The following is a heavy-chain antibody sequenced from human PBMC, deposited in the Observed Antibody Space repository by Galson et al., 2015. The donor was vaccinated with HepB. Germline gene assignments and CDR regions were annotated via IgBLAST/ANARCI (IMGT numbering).Heavy chain of an antibody. V-gene: IGHV3-48*04. CDR1: TFIFSTYS. D-gene: IGHD4-23*01. CDR3: VFLRGNDLKPLDY. J-gene: IGHJ4*02. Sequence: SLRLSCAASTFIFSTYSMNWVRQAPGKGLEWLSYISSTSSTIYYADSVKGRFTISRDNAKISLYLQIDSLRVEDTAVYYCVFLRGNDLKPLDYWGQGTLVTVSS. CDR2: ISSTSSTI.